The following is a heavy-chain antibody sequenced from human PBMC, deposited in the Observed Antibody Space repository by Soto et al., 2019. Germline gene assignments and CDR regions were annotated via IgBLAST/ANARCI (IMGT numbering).Heavy chain of an antibody. Sequence: EVQLVESGGGLVQPGGSLRLSCAASGFTFSSYWMSWVRQAPGKGLEWVANIKQDGSEKYYVDSVKGRFTISRDNAKNSLYLQMNSLRAEDTAVYYCARDKGYSSGWYNSWTFDPWGQGTLVTVSS. CDR2: IKQDGSEK. V-gene: IGHV3-7*05. J-gene: IGHJ5*02. D-gene: IGHD6-19*01. CDR1: GFTFSSYW. CDR3: ARDKGYSSGWYNSWTFDP.